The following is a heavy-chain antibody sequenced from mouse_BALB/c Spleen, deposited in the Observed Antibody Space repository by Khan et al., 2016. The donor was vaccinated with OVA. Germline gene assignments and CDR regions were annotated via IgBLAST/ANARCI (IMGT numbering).Heavy chain of an antibody. CDR3: AYGSSYWYFDV. V-gene: IGHV3-2*02. D-gene: IGHD1-1*01. J-gene: IGHJ1*01. Sequence: EVKLLESGPGLVKPSQSLSLTCTVTGYSITSDYAWNWIRQFPGNKLEWMGYINYSGCTSYIPSLKSRISITRDTSKNQFFLQLNSVTTEDTATCYCAYGSSYWYFDVWGAGTTVTVSS. CDR1: GYSITSDYA. CDR2: INYSGCT.